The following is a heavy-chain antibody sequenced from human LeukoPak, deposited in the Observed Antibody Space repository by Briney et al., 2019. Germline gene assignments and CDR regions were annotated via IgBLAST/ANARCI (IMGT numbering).Heavy chain of an antibody. Sequence: GGSLRLSCAASGFTFSSYAMHWVRQAPGKGLEWVAVISYDGSNKYYADSVKGRFTISRDNSKNTLYLQMNSLRAEDTAVYYCARDRYSGSHTPDYWGQGTLVTVSS. V-gene: IGHV3-30*04. CDR2: ISYDGSNK. CDR3: ARDRYSGSHTPDY. J-gene: IGHJ4*02. CDR1: GFTFSSYA. D-gene: IGHD1-26*01.